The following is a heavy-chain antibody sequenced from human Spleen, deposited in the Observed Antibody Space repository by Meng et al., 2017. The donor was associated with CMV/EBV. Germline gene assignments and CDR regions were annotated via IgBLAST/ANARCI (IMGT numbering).Heavy chain of an antibody. CDR3: AKISGRLIWSGYFDP. D-gene: IGHD3-3*01. V-gene: IGHV4-4*09. CDR1: GVSITTFY. Sequence: SETLSLTCTVLGVSITTFYCSWIRQSPGKGLEWIGYISTSGLTNFSPSLRSRVSMSVDTSKNRFSLKLNSVTTADTAVYYCAKISGRLIWSGYFDPWGPGTLVTVSS. CDR2: ISTSGLT. J-gene: IGHJ5*02.